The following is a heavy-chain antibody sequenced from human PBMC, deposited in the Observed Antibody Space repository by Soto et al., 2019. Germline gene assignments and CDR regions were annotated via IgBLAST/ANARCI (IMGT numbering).Heavy chain of an antibody. J-gene: IGHJ6*03. V-gene: IGHV3-9*01. CDR3: AKDTRRYYYMDV. Sequence: GGSLRLSCAASGFTFDDYAMHWVRQAPGKGLEWVSGISWNSGSIGYADSVKGRFTISRDNAKNSLYLQMSSLRAEDTALYYCAKDTRRYYYMDVWGKGTTVTVSS. CDR1: GFTFDDYA. CDR2: ISWNSGSI.